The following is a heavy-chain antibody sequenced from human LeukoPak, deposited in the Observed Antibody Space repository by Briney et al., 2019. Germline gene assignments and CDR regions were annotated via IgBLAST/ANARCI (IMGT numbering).Heavy chain of an antibody. D-gene: IGHD3-22*01. CDR1: GFTFSNYA. V-gene: IGHV3-23*01. CDR3: AKDLFTYYYDSSGYPLDY. J-gene: IGHJ4*02. Sequence: GGSLRLSCAASGFTFSNYAMSWVRQAPGKGLEWVSAISKSGGNTYYADSVKGRFIISRDNSKNTQYLQMNSLRAEDTAVYYCAKDLFTYYYDSSGYPLDYWGQGTLVTVSS. CDR2: ISKSGGNT.